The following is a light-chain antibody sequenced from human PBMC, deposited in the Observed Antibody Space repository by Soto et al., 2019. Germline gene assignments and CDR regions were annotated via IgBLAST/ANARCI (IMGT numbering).Light chain of an antibody. Sequence: DIQITHSPSSLSSSVGDRVTITFRASQSISSYLNSYQQKPGKAPKLLIYDASNLEPGVPSRFSGSGSGTDFTFTISSLQPEDIATYYCQNCDSLPLNFGQGTRLEIK. J-gene: IGKJ5*01. CDR1: QSISSY. V-gene: IGKV1-33*01. CDR2: DAS. CDR3: QNCDSLPLN.